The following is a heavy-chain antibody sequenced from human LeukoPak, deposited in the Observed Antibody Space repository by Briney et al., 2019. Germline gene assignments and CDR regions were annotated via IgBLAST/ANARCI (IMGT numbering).Heavy chain of an antibody. D-gene: IGHD2-8*01. J-gene: IGHJ6*02. CDR3: ATNVGPRRRYPVLTDV. CDR2: ISTSGNTI. Sequence: GGSLRLSCAASGFTFSSYEMNWVRQAPGKGLEWVSYISTSGNTIYYADSVKGRFTISRDNAKNSLYLQMNSLRAEDTAVYYCATNVGPRRRYPVLTDVWGQGTTVTVS. CDR1: GFTFSSYE. V-gene: IGHV3-48*03.